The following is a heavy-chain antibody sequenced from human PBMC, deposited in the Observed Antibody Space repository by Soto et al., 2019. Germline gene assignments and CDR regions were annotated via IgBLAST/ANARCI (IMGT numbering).Heavy chain of an antibody. CDR2: ISGNGKST. Sequence: EVQLLESGGGLVQPGGSLRLSCAASGFTFSSYAMSWVRQAPGKGLEWVSAISGNGKSTYYTDSVKGRFTISRDNSKNTLNLQMNSLRAEDTAVYYCASRPYCSGGSCFDYWGQGTLVTVSS. CDR1: GFTFSSYA. V-gene: IGHV3-23*01. J-gene: IGHJ4*02. CDR3: ASRPYCSGGSCFDY. D-gene: IGHD2-15*01.